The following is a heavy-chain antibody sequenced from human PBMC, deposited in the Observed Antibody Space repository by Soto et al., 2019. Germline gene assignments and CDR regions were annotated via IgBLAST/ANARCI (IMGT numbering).Heavy chain of an antibody. D-gene: IGHD3-10*01. Sequence: PSETLSLTCTVSGGSIDSFYWSWIRQSPGKGLEWIGYIYYTGSTVYNPSLKTRVTTSLDTSKTQFSLKLRSVTAADTAVYYCARVEYGSGSYLHTFDYWGQGALVTVSS. V-gene: IGHV4-59*01. J-gene: IGHJ4*02. CDR1: GGSIDSFY. CDR2: IYYTGST. CDR3: ARVEYGSGSYLHTFDY.